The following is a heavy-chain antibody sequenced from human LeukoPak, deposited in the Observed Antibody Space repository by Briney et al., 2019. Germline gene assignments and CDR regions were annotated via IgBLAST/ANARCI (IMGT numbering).Heavy chain of an antibody. CDR2: IYYSGST. J-gene: IGHJ4*02. CDR3: ARARYSSGWSLDY. Sequence: SETQSLTCTVSGGSISSSSYYWSWIRQPPGKGLEWIGSIYYSGSTYYNPSLKSRVTISVDTSKNQFSLKLSSVTAADTAVYYCARARYSSGWSLDYWGQGTLVTVSS. D-gene: IGHD6-19*01. V-gene: IGHV4-39*07. CDR1: GGSISSSSYY.